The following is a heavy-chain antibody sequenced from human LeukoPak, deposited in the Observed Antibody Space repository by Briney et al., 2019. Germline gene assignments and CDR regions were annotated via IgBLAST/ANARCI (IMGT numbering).Heavy chain of an antibody. CDR1: GGSISSGDYY. CDR3: GGDGPTRGMDV. D-gene: IGHD2-15*01. V-gene: IGHV4-30-4*01. CDR2: IYYSGNT. J-gene: IGHJ6*02. Sequence: SETLSLTCTVSGGSISSGDYYWSWIRQPPGKGLEWIGYIYYSGNTYYNPSLKSRVTISVDTSKNQFSLKLSSVTAADTAVYYCGGDGPTRGMDVWGQGTTVTVSS.